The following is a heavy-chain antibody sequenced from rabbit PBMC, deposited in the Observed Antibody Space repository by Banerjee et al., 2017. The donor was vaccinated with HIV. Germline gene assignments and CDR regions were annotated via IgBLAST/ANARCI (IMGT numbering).Heavy chain of an antibody. D-gene: IGHD6-1*01. CDR1: GFSLSSYW. CDR2: IYAGKSST. V-gene: IGHV1S7*01. J-gene: IGHJ6*01. Sequence: QLVESGGGLVQPGESLTLTCKASGFSLSSYWMSWVRQAPGKGLEWIGIIYAGKSSTDYASWVNGRFTISSDNAQNTLDLQMNSLTAADTATYFCARESLIGYDLWGPGTLVTVS. CDR3: ARESLIGYDL.